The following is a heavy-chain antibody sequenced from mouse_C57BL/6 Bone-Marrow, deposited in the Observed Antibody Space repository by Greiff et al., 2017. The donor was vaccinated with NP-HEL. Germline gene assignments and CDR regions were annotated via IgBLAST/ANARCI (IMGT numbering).Heavy chain of an antibody. CDR2: IHPNSGST. CDR1: GYTFTSYW. D-gene: IGHD4-1*01. V-gene: IGHV1-64*01. J-gene: IGHJ2*01. Sequence: VKLQQPGAELVKPGASVKLSCKASGYTFTSYWMHWVKQRPGQGLEWIGMIHPNSGSTNYNEKFKSKATLTVDKSSSTAYMQLSSLTSEDSAVYYCAKLGRGSFDYWGQGTTLTVSS. CDR3: AKLGRGSFDY.